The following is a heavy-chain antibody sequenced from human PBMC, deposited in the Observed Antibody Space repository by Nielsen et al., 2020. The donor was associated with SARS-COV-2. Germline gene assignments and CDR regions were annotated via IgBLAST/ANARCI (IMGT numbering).Heavy chain of an antibody. CDR1: GGSFSGYY. CDR2: IYYSGST. Sequence: SETLSLTCAVYGGSFSGYYWSWIRQPPGKGLEWIGYIYYSGSTNYNPSLKSRVTISVDTSKNQFSLKLSSVTAADTAVYYCARRDGYNFFIDYWGQGTLVTVSS. CDR3: ARRDGYNFFIDY. D-gene: IGHD5-24*01. J-gene: IGHJ4*02. V-gene: IGHV4-59*01.